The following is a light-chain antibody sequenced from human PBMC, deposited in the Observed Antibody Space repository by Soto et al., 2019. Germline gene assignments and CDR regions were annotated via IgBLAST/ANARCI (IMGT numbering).Light chain of an antibody. J-gene: IGLJ1*01. CDR1: SSDVGSYNL. Sequence: QSALTQPASVSVSPGQSITISCTGTSSDVGSYNLVSWYQQHPGKAPKLMIYESSKRPSGVSNRFSGSKSGNTASLTISGLQAEEEADYYCCSYAGSSLYVFGTGTKLTVL. V-gene: IGLV2-23*01. CDR3: CSYAGSSLYV. CDR2: ESS.